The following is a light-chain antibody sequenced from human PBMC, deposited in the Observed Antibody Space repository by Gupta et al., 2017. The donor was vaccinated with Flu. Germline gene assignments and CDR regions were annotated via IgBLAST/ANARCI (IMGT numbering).Light chain of an antibody. Sequence: SPSSLSASVGDRVTIPCRASQSISSYLNWYQQKPGKAPKLLIYAASSLQSGVPSRFSGSGSGTDFTLTSSRLQPEDFATYYCQQSYSTPFFGQGTKLEIK. CDR2: AAS. V-gene: IGKV1-39*01. J-gene: IGKJ2*01. CDR3: QQSYSTPF. CDR1: QSISSY.